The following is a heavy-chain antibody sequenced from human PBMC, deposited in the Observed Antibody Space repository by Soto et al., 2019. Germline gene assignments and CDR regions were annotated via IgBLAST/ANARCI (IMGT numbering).Heavy chain of an antibody. D-gene: IGHD3-22*01. V-gene: IGHV1-69*02. CDR2: IIPILGIA. Sequence: QVQLVQSGAEVKKPGSSVKVSCKASGGTFSSYTISWVRQAPGQGLEWMGRIIPILGIANYAQKFQGRVTITADKSTSTAYMELSSLRSEDTAVYYCASGDHYDDSSGYYYGFGYWGQGTLVTVSS. CDR3: ASGDHYDDSSGYYYGFGY. CDR1: GGTFSSYT. J-gene: IGHJ4*02.